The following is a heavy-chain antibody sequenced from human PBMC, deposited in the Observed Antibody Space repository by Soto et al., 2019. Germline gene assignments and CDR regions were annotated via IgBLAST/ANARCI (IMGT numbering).Heavy chain of an antibody. V-gene: IGHV3-23*01. CDR1: GFTFSNYA. Sequence: EVQLLESGGGLVQPGGSLRLSCAASGFTFSNYAMSWVRQAPGKGLEWVSAISSGGVSTYYADSVKGRFTISRDNSKNTLYLQRNSLRAEDTAIYYCANGGAARIYLDYWGQGTLVTVSS. J-gene: IGHJ4*02. CDR3: ANGGAARIYLDY. D-gene: IGHD6-25*01. CDR2: ISSGGVST.